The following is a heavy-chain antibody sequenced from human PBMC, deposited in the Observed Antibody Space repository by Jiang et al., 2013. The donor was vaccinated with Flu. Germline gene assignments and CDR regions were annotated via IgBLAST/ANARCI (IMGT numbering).Heavy chain of an antibody. CDR1: GGSFSGYY. V-gene: IGHV4-34*01. CDR3: ARGPPFWGGYNSRDGAFDI. D-gene: IGHD5-24*01. CDR2: INHSGST. Sequence: LLKPSETLSLTCAVYGGSFSGYYWSWIRQPPGKGLEWIGEINHSGSTNYNPSLKSRVTISVDTSKNQFSLKLSSVTAADTAVYYCARGPPFWGGYNSRDGAFDIWGQGTMVTVSS. J-gene: IGHJ3*02.